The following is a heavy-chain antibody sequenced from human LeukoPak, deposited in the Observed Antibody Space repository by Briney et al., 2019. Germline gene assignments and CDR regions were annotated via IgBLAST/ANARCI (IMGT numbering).Heavy chain of an antibody. J-gene: IGHJ4*02. V-gene: IGHV3-21*04. CDR2: ISSSSRYI. CDR1: GFTFSSYS. D-gene: IGHD5-24*01. Sequence: GGSLRLSCAASGFTFSSYSMNWVRQAPGKGLEWVSSISSSSRYIYYADSVKGRFTISRDNAKNSLYLQMNSLRADDSAIYYCAKDHSADGWPTFEYWGRGTLVTVSS. CDR3: AKDHSADGWPTFEY.